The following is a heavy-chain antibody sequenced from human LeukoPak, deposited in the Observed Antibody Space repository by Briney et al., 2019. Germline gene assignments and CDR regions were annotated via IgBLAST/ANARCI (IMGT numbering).Heavy chain of an antibody. V-gene: IGHV3-23*01. Sequence: PGGSLRLSCAASGFTFSSYAMSWVRQAPGKGLEWVSAISGSGGSTYYADSVKGRFTISRGNSKNTLYLQMNSLRAEDTAVYYCAKVSGFLEWLSLACDYWGQGTLVTVSS. J-gene: IGHJ4*02. CDR2: ISGSGGST. CDR3: AKVSGFLEWLSLACDY. D-gene: IGHD3-3*01. CDR1: GFTFSSYA.